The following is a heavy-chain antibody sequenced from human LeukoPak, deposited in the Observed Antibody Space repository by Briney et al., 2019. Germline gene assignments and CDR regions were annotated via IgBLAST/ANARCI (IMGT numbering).Heavy chain of an antibody. J-gene: IGHJ4*02. CDR3: ARDTAMVKAGGLSDY. CDR2: INPNSGGT. D-gene: IGHD5-18*01. V-gene: IGHV1-2*02. CDR1: GYTFTGYY. Sequence: ASVKVSCKASGYTFTGYYMHWVRQAPGQGLEWMGWINPNSGGTNYAQKFQGRVTMTRDTSISTAYMELSRLRSDDTAVYYCARDTAMVKAGGLSDYWGQGTLVTVSS.